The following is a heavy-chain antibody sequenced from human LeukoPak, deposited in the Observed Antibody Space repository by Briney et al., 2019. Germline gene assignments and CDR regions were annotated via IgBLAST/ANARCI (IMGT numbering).Heavy chain of an antibody. J-gene: IGHJ4*02. V-gene: IGHV1-18*01. CDR1: GYTFTTYG. CDR2: ISPYNGNT. D-gene: IGHD2-15*01. Sequence: GASVKVSCKASGYTFTTYGISWARQAPGQGLEWMGWISPYNGNTNYAQKLQGRVTMTTDTSTSTAYMELRSLRSDDTAVYYCARDRAVVVAATDYWGQGTLVTVSS. CDR3: ARDRAVVVAATDY.